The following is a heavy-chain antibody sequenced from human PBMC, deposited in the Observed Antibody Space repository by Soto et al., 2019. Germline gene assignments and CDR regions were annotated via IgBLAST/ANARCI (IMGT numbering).Heavy chain of an antibody. V-gene: IGHV3-30*01. CDR1: GFTFSSYA. CDR2: ISYDGSIK. D-gene: IGHD3-10*01. J-gene: IGHJ4*02. Sequence: QVQLVESGGGVVQPGRSLRLSCAASGFTFSSYAMQWVCQAPGKGLEWVAVISYDGSIKYYADSVKGRFTISRDNSKNTMYLQMNSLRAEDTAVYYCARPDYGSGSYPDYWGQGTLVTVSS. CDR3: ARPDYGSGSYPDY.